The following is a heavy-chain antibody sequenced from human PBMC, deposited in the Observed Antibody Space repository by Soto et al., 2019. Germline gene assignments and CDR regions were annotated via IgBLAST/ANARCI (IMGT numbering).Heavy chain of an antibody. CDR1: GGSISSGDYY. V-gene: IGHV4-30-4*01. Sequence: PSETLSLTCTVSGGSISSGDYYWSWIRQPPGKGLEWIGYIYYSGSTYYNPSLKSRITISVDTSKNQFSLKLSSVTAADTAAYYCARVVGYCSSTSCYSAWFDPWGQGTLVTVSS. J-gene: IGHJ5*02. CDR3: ARVVGYCSSTSCYSAWFDP. CDR2: IYYSGST. D-gene: IGHD2-2*01.